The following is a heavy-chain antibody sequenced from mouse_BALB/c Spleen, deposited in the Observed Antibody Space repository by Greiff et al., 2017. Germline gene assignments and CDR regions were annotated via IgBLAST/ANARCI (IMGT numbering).Heavy chain of an antibody. CDR1: GFTFSDYY. J-gene: IGHJ1*01. V-gene: IGHV5-4*02. CDR2: ISDGGSYT. CDR3: ARDHGRGYFDV. Sequence: EVQVVESGGGLVKPGGSLKLSCAASGFTFSDYYMYWVRQTPEKRLEWVATISDGGSYTYYPDSVKGRFTISRDNAKNNLYLQMSSLKSEDTAMYYCARDHGRGYFDVWGAGTTVTVSS.